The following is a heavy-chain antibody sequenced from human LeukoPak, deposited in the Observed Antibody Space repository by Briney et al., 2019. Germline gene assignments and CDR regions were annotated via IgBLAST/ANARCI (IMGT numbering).Heavy chain of an antibody. CDR3: ARNGQLLSGGNWFDP. J-gene: IGHJ5*02. CDR2: INPNNGDT. D-gene: IGHD2-2*01. CDR1: GYIFNGYY. V-gene: IGHV1-2*02. Sequence: ASVKVSCKASGYIFNGYYIHWVRQAPGQGPEWMGWINPNNGDTKCAQKFKGRVTMTGDTSISTAYMELSSLRSDDTAFYYCARNGQLLSGGNWFDPWGQGALVTVSS.